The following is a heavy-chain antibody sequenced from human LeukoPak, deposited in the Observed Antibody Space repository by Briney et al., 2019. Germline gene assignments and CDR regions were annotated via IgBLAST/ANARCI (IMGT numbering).Heavy chain of an antibody. CDR1: GFTFSSYA. V-gene: IGHV3-23*01. CDR2: LSGSGGST. J-gene: IGHJ4*02. Sequence: GGSLRLSCAASGFTFSSYAMCWVRQAPGKGLEWVSALSGSGGSTYYADSVKGRFTISRDNSKNTLYLQMNSLRAENTAVYYSAKDNGLQLRSGFDYWGQGTLVTVSS. CDR3: AKDNGLQLRSGFDY. D-gene: IGHD5-18*01.